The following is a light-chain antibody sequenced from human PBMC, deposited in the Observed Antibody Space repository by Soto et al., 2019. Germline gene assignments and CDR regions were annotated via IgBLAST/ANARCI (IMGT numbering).Light chain of an antibody. CDR1: SSNIGACYD. Sequence: QSVLTQPPSVSGAPGQRVTFSCTGRSSNIGACYDVHWYQQLPGTAPKLLIYGNTNRPSGVPDRFSGSKSGSSASLAITGLQAEDEADYYCQSYDSSLPVVFGGGTKLTVL. CDR3: QSYDSSLPVV. CDR2: GNT. J-gene: IGLJ2*01. V-gene: IGLV1-40*01.